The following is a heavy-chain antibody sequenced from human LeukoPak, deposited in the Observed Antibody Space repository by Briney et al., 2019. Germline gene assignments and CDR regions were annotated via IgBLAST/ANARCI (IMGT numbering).Heavy chain of an antibody. J-gene: IGHJ4*02. D-gene: IGHD3-9*01. Sequence: GGSLRLSCAASRFTFTTYSMNWVRQAPGKGLEWVSSISSSGGHIYYADSVRGRFTVSRDNAENSLFLQMNSLRVEDTAVYYCARSIGSDWSPFDCWGRGTLVSVSS. CDR3: ARSIGSDWSPFDC. V-gene: IGHV3-21*01. CDR2: ISSSGGHI. CDR1: RFTFTTYS.